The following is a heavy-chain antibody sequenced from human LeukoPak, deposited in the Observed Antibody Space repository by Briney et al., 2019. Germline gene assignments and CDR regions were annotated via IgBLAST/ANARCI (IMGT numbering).Heavy chain of an antibody. D-gene: IGHD6-13*01. J-gene: IGHJ4*02. CDR1: GGSFSGYY. CDR2: INHSGST. CDR3: ARVLAAAGSSWYGAFDY. V-gene: IGHV4-34*01. Sequence: PSETLSLTCAGYGGSFSGYYWSWIRQPPGKGLEWIGEINHSGSTNYNPSLKSRVTISVDTSKNQFSLKLSSVTAADTAVYYCARVLAAAGSSWYGAFDYWGQGTLVTVSS.